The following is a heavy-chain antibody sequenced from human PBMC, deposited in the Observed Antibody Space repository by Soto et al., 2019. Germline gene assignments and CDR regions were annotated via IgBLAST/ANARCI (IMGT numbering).Heavy chain of an antibody. CDR3: AKGRSYYYYYGVDV. Sequence: SPRLSCAASGFTFSESAMHWVRQASGKGLEWVGRIRNKDNNYATAYTASVKGRFTISRDDSKNTVYLQMNSLRAEDTALYYCAKGRSYYYYYGVDVWGQGTTVTVSS. CDR2: IRNKDNNYAT. V-gene: IGHV3-73*01. CDR1: GFTFSESA. J-gene: IGHJ6*02.